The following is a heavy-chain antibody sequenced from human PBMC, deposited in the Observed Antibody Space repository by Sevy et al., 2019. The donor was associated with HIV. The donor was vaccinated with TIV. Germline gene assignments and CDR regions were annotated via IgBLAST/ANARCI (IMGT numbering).Heavy chain of an antibody. D-gene: IGHD6-13*01. J-gene: IGHJ4*02. V-gene: IGHV3-7*01. CDR1: GFTFSSYW. CDR2: IKQDGSEK. Sequence: GRSLRLSCAASGFTFSSYWMSWVRQAPGKGLEWVANIKQDGSEKYYVDSVKGRFTISRDNAKNSLYLQMNSLRAEDTAVYYCARLVEAAAGTKFDYWGQGTLVTVSS. CDR3: ARLVEAAAGTKFDY.